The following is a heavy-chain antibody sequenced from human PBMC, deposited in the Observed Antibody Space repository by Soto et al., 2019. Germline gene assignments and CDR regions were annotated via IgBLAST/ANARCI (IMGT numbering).Heavy chain of an antibody. CDR3: AAHFHWGPYNYYYGMDV. J-gene: IGHJ6*02. Sequence: QVQLVQSGAEVKKPGSSVKVSCKASGGTFSSYAISWVRQAPGQGLEWMGGIIPMFGTADYAQKFQGRVTXTXYESTSTAYMELSSLRSEDTAVYYCAAHFHWGPYNYYYGMDVWGQGTTVTVSS. D-gene: IGHD7-27*01. V-gene: IGHV1-69*05. CDR1: GGTFSSYA. CDR2: IIPMFGTA.